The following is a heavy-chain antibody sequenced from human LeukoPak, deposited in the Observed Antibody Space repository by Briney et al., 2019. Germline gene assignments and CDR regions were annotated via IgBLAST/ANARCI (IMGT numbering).Heavy chain of an antibody. CDR1: GASISSSPHY. CDR3: ARSGIAAAGGAFDI. J-gene: IGHJ3*02. V-gene: IGHV4-39*07. CDR2: LYYSGTT. D-gene: IGHD6-13*01. Sequence: SETLSLTCTVSGASISSSPHYWGWLRQAPGKGLEWIGTLYYSGTTFYKPSLKSRLTMSVDTSKNQFSLMLTSVTAADTAVYYCARSGIAAAGGAFDIWGQGTMVTVSS.